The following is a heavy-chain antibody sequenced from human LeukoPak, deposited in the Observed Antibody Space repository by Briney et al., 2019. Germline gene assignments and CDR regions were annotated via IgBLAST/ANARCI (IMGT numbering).Heavy chain of an antibody. CDR1: GFTFPNYA. J-gene: IGHJ4*02. Sequence: PGGSLRLSCAASGFTFPNYAMSWVRQAPGKGLEWVSAITASGGSTFYADSVKGRFTISRDNSKNTLYLQMNSLRSEDTAVYYCARDHGRRGYGPGYWGQGTLVTVSS. V-gene: IGHV3-23*01. D-gene: IGHD5-18*01. CDR3: ARDHGRRGYGPGY. CDR2: ITASGGST.